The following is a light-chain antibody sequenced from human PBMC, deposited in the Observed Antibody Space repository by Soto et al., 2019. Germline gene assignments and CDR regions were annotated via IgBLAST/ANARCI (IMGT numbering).Light chain of an antibody. J-gene: IGKJ1*01. CDR2: AAS. CDR1: QSISSY. CDR3: QQSYSTPQT. V-gene: IGKV1-39*01. Sequence: DIQMTQSPSSLSASVGDRVTITCRASQSISSYLNWYQQKPGKAPKLLIYAASSFQSGVPSRFSGSGSGTDFTLTISSLQPEDFATYFCQQSYSTPQTFGHGTKVEIK.